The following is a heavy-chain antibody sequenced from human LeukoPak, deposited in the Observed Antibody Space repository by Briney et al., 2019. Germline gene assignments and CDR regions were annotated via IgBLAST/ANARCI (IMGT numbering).Heavy chain of an antibody. CDR3: ARDESYGDYNNWFDP. CDR1: GYTFVNYG. D-gene: IGHD4-17*01. Sequence: ASVKVSCKASGYTFVNYGTSWLRQAPGQGLEWMGWISAYNGNTNYAQKFQGRVTITTDTSTSTAYMELRSLRSDDTAVYYCARDESYGDYNNWFDPWGQGTLVTVS. CDR2: ISAYNGNT. J-gene: IGHJ5*02. V-gene: IGHV1-18*01.